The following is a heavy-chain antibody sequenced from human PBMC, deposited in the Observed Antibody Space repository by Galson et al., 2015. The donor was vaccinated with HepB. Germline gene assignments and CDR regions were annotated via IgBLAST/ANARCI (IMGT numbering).Heavy chain of an antibody. CDR1: GGTFSSYA. V-gene: IGHV1-69*13. CDR3: ARARAPSQYCSVGSCYGFGDY. Sequence: QSGAEVKKPGASVKVSCKASGGTFSSYAISWVRQAPGQGLEWMGGIIPIFGTANYAQKFQGRVTITADESTSTAYMELSSLRSEDTAVYYCARARAPSQYCSVGSCYGFGDYWGQGTLVTVSS. D-gene: IGHD2-15*01. J-gene: IGHJ4*02. CDR2: IIPIFGTA.